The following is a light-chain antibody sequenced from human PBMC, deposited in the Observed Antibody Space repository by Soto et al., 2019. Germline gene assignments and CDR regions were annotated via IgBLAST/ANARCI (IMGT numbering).Light chain of an antibody. J-gene: IGKJ2*01. Sequence: IVLTQSPGTLSLSPGERATLSCRASQSVISTYLAWYQQQPGQAPRLLLYGASNRATGIPDRFSGSGSGSDFTLTITRLEPEDFAVYYCQQVGSSPTTFGRGPKLDI. CDR2: GAS. CDR3: QQVGSSPTT. V-gene: IGKV3-20*01. CDR1: QSVISTY.